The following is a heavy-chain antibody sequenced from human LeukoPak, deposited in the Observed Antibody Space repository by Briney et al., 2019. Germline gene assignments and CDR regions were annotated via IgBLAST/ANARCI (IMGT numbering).Heavy chain of an antibody. D-gene: IGHD5-24*01. CDR2: INWNGGST. CDR1: GFTFEDYG. V-gene: IGHV3-20*04. J-gene: IGHJ4*02. CDR3: ARSDGYNPPFDY. Sequence: GGSLRLSXAASGFTFEDYGMSWVRQAPGKGLEWVSGINWNGGSTGYADSVKGRFTISRDNAKNSLYLQMNSLRAEDTALYYCARSDGYNPPFDYWGQGTLVTVSS.